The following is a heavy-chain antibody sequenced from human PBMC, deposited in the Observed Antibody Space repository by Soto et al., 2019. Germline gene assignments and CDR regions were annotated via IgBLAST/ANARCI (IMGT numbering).Heavy chain of an antibody. V-gene: IGHV3-23*01. Sequence: SLRLSCAASGFTFSSYAMSWVRQAPGKGLEWVSAISGSGGSTYYADSAKGRFTISRDNSKNTLYLQMNSLRAEDTAVYYCANPIAVAGNFDYWGQGTLVTVSS. CDR1: GFTFSSYA. CDR2: ISGSGGST. D-gene: IGHD6-19*01. J-gene: IGHJ4*02. CDR3: ANPIAVAGNFDY.